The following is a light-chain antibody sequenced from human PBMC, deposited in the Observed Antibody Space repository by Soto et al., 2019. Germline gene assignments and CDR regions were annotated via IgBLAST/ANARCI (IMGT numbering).Light chain of an antibody. CDR2: DAS. J-gene: IGKJ2*01. CDR1: QDISNY. CDR3: QQYDNLPPYT. V-gene: IGKV1-33*01. Sequence: DIQMNQSASSLSASVGDRVTITCQASQDISNYLNWYQQKRGKAPKLLIYDASNLETGVPSRFSGSGSGTDFTFTISSLQPEDIATYYCQQYDNLPPYTFGQGTKLEIK.